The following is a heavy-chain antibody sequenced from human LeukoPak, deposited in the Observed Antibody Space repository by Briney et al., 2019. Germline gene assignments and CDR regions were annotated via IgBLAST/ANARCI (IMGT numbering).Heavy chain of an antibody. D-gene: IGHD6-19*01. CDR1: GFTFSDYS. CDR3: ARGGAVSGIGFH. V-gene: IGHV3-48*02. Sequence: GGSLRLSCAASGFTFSDYSMSWARQAPGKGLEWVSYITTTSTTIYYADSMKGRFTISRDNAKNSLYLQMNSLRDEDTALYYCARGGAVSGIGFHWGQGTLVTVSS. J-gene: IGHJ4*02. CDR2: ITTTSTTI.